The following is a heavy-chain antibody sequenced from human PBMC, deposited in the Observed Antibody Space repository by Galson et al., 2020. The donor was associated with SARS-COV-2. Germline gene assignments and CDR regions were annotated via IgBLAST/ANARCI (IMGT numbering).Heavy chain of an antibody. Sequence: ASVKVSCKASGNTFTSYGISWVRQAPGQGLEWMGWISAYNGNTNYAQKLQGRVTMTTDTSTSTAYMELRSLRSDDTAVYYCARARVDTAMGQIDYWGQGTLVTVSS. CDR2: ISAYNGNT. CDR3: ARARVDTAMGQIDY. CDR1: GNTFTSYG. J-gene: IGHJ4*02. V-gene: IGHV1-18*01. D-gene: IGHD5-18*01.